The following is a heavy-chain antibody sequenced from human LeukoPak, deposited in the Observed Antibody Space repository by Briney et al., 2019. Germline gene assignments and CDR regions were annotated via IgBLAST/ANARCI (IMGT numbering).Heavy chain of an antibody. CDR1: GYTLTELS. D-gene: IGHD5-12*01. J-gene: IGHJ4*02. V-gene: IGHV1-24*01. Sequence: APVKVSCKVSGYTLTELSMHWVRQAPGKGLQWMGGFDPEDGETIYAQKFQGRATMTEDTSTDTAYMELSSLRSEDTAVYYCATDSGYDFVSYFDYWGQGTLVTVSS. CDR2: FDPEDGET. CDR3: ATDSGYDFVSYFDY.